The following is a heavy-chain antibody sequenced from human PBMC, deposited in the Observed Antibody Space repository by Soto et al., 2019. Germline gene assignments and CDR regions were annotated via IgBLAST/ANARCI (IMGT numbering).Heavy chain of an antibody. V-gene: IGHV4-4*02. D-gene: IGHD3-10*01. CDR1: GVSISSSGW. CDR2: IYHSGST. J-gene: IGHJ4*02. Sequence: PSETLSLTCDVSGVSISSSGWWSWVRQPPGKGLEWVGEIYHSGSTNYNPSLKSRVTISVDKSKNQFSLRLTSVTAADTAVYYCAGGFGSGHYDYWGQGSLVTVSS. CDR3: AGGFGSGHYDY.